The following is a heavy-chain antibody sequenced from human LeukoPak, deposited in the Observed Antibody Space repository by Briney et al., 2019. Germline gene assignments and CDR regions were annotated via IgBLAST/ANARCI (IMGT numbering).Heavy chain of an antibody. Sequence: ASVKVSCKASGYTFTGYYMHWVRQAPGQGLEWMGWINPNSGGTNYAQKFQGRVTMTRDTSISTAYMELSRLRSDDTAVYYCAKNMGYGDYWYFDLWGRGTLVTVSS. V-gene: IGHV1-2*02. D-gene: IGHD4-17*01. CDR3: AKNMGYGDYWYFDL. CDR1: GYTFTGYY. CDR2: INPNSGGT. J-gene: IGHJ2*01.